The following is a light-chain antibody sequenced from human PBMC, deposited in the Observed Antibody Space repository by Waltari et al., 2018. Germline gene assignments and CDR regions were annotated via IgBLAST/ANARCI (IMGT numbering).Light chain of an antibody. CDR1: GPDIGDFKY. V-gene: IGLV2-14*03. J-gene: IGLJ2*01. CDR3: GSYTITSLVV. CDR2: DVP. Sequence: QSALTQPASVSGSPGQSITISCTGAGPDIGDFKYVSWYQQHPGKAPKLLIYDVPIRPSGVSDRFSGSKSGKPASLIISGLQAGDEADYYCGSYTITSLVVFGGGTRLTVL.